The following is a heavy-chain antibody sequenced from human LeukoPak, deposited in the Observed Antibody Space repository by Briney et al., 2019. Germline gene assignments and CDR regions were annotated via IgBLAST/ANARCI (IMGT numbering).Heavy chain of an antibody. Sequence: SETLYLTCSVSGGLISSSGNFYWGWIRQVPGKGLEWIGSVYYTGYSYDNPSLKSRVTVSVDTSKNQFSLKLNSVTAADTAIYYCARQGAIPARRTHYYAMDVWGPGTTVTVSS. J-gene: IGHJ6*02. CDR2: VYYTGYS. V-gene: IGHV4-39*01. CDR3: ARQGAIPARRTHYYAMDV. CDR1: GGLISSSGNFY. D-gene: IGHD2-2*02.